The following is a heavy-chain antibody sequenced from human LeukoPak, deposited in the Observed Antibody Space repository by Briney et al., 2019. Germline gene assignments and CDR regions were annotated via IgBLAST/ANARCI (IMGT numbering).Heavy chain of an antibody. V-gene: IGHV3-30*02. Sequence: GGSLRLSCAASGFTFTTYAMSWVRQAPGKGLEWVAFIRYDGSNKYYADSVKGRFTISRDNSKNTLYLQMNSLRAEDTAVYYCAKDLMEGYYGSSRPEDFDYWGQGTLVTVSS. CDR2: IRYDGSNK. CDR1: GFTFTTYA. D-gene: IGHD3-10*01. CDR3: AKDLMEGYYGSSRPEDFDY. J-gene: IGHJ4*02.